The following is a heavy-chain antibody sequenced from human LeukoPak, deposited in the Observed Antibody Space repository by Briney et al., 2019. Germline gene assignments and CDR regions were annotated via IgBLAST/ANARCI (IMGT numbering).Heavy chain of an antibody. CDR1: GYTFTSYD. D-gene: IGHD6-19*01. V-gene: IGHV1-8*01. Sequence: GASVKVSCKASGYTFTSYDINWVPQAAGQGLEWMGWMNPNSGNTGYAQKFQGRVTMTRNTSISTAYMELSSLRSEDTAVHYCPTFSIGWYYYAYYMYDRGKGATITVSS. CDR3: PTFSIGWYYYAYYMYD. J-gene: IGHJ6*03. CDR2: MNPNSGNT.